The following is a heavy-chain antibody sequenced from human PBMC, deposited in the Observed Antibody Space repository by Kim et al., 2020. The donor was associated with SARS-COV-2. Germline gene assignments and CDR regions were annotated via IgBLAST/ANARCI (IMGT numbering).Heavy chain of an antibody. V-gene: IGHV3-20*04. Sequence: GGSLRLSCAASGFTFDDYGMSWVRQAPGKGLEWVSGINWNGGSTGYADSVKGRFTISRDNAKNSLYLQMNSLRAEDTALYYCARHHSSSWYRWFDPWGQGTLVTVSS. CDR2: INWNGGST. J-gene: IGHJ5*02. CDR1: GFTFDDYG. CDR3: ARHHSSSWYRWFDP. D-gene: IGHD6-13*01.